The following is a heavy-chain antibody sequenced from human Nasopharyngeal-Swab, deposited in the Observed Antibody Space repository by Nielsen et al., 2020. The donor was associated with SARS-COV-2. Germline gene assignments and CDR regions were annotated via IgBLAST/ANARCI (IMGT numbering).Heavy chain of an antibody. CDR1: GFTFSSYS. Sequence: GESLKISCAASGFTFSSYSMNWVRQAPGKGLEWVSFISSSSSYIYYADSVKGRFTISRDNAKNSLYLQMNSLRAEDTAVYYCASYVAGTPTYYYYYMDVWGKGTTVTVSS. CDR3: ASYVAGTPTYYYYYMDV. V-gene: IGHV3-21*01. J-gene: IGHJ6*03. D-gene: IGHD1/OR15-1a*01. CDR2: ISSSSSYI.